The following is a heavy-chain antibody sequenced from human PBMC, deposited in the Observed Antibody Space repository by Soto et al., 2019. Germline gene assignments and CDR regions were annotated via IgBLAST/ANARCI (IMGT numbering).Heavy chain of an antibody. J-gene: IGHJ4*02. CDR2: MSYSGRT. V-gene: IGHV4-59*13. D-gene: IGHD2-21*02. Sequence: PSETLSLTCTVSGGSIRTYYWSWIRQPPGKRLEWIGYMSYSGRTDYNFSLKSRVTISGDTSKNHFSLKLTSATAADTAIYYCARVGATAEFDYWGLGTLVTVS. CDR3: ARVGATAEFDY. CDR1: GGSIRTYY.